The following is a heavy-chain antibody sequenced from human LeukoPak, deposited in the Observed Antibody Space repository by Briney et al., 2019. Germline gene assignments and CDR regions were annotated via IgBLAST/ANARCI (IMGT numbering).Heavy chain of an antibody. J-gene: IGHJ3*02. CDR1: GFSYRRFW. V-gene: IGHV3-7*03. Sequence: GGSLRLSCAGSGFSYRRFWMTWVRQAPGRGLEWVANINGDGDGKRYADSVKDRFTISRDNARSLVFLQIHSLRDEDTALYYCARDSSPDSATTYYDALDMWGQGTMVTVSS. CDR3: ARDSSPDSATTYYDALDM. CDR2: INGDGDGK. D-gene: IGHD1-1*01.